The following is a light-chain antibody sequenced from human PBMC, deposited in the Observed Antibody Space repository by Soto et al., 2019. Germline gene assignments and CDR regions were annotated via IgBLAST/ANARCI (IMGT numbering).Light chain of an antibody. V-gene: IGKV3-11*01. CDR2: DAS. J-gene: IGKJ3*01. Sequence: EIVLTQSPATLSLSPGERATLSCRASHSVSTSLAWYQQKPGQAPRLLIYDASNRATGIPARFSGSGSGTDFTLTIGSLEPEDFAVYYCQQRSNWPPFTFGPGTKVDIK. CDR1: HSVSTS. CDR3: QQRSNWPPFT.